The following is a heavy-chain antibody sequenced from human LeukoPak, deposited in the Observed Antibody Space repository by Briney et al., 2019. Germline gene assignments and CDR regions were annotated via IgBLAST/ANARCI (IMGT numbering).Heavy chain of an antibody. V-gene: IGHV3-30*02. CDR1: GFTFSSYA. Sequence: GGSLRLSCAASGFTFSSYAMYWVRQAPGKGLEWVAFIRYGGNKKYYADSVKGRFTIPRDNSRNTVYLQMNSLTSEDTAVYYCAKLLLETGGIGEEFDYWGQGTLVTVSS. CDR3: AKLLLETGGIGEEFDY. J-gene: IGHJ4*02. CDR2: IRYGGNKK. D-gene: IGHD1-26*01.